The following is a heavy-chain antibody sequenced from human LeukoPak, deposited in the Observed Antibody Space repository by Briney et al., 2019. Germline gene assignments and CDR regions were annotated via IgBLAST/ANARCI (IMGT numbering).Heavy chain of an antibody. D-gene: IGHD1-26*01. Sequence: PGGSLRLSCVASGFTFSDYGIHWVRQAPGKGLEWVAVIWYDGTNKYYGDSVKGRFTISRDNSKNTLCLQMNSLRAEDTAVYYCAKDRGSYSTTADSWGQGTLVTVSS. CDR2: IWYDGTNK. V-gene: IGHV3-33*06. J-gene: IGHJ5*01. CDR3: AKDRGSYSTTADS. CDR1: GFTFSDYG.